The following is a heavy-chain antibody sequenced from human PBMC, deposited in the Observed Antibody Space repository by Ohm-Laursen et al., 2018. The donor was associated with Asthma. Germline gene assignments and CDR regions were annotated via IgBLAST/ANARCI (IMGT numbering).Heavy chain of an antibody. CDR1: GFTFSAHY. D-gene: IGHD1-14*01. CDR3: ARDLLNRNAAFDV. Sequence: SLRLSCTASGFTFSAHYMDWVRQAPGKGLEWVGRIRSKAQSYTTEYAASVKGRFTISRDDSKNSLYLQMNSLQTEDTALYYCARDLLNRNAAFDVWGQGTMVTVSS. J-gene: IGHJ3*01. CDR2: IRSKAQSYTT. V-gene: IGHV3-72*01.